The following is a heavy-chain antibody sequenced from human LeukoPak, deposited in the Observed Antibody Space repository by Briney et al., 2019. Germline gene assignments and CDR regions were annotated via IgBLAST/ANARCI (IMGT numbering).Heavy chain of an antibody. Sequence: PSETLSLTCTVSGGSISSYYWNWIRQPPGKGLEWIGYIYYSGSTNYNPSLKSRVTISVDASKNQFSLKLSSVTAADTAVYYCARSSSWYRSYWYFDLWGRGTLVTVSS. V-gene: IGHV4-59*12. CDR3: ARSSSWYRSYWYFDL. J-gene: IGHJ2*01. CDR2: IYYSGST. CDR1: GGSISSYY. D-gene: IGHD6-13*01.